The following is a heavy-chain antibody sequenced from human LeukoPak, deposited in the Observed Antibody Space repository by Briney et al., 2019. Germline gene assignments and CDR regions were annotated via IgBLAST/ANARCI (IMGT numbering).Heavy chain of an antibody. J-gene: IGHJ4*02. CDR1: GFTYDRYG. Sequence: GGSLTLSCAASGFTYDRYGMAWVRQTPRMGPEWLSTISGDGRNRHYAESVRGRFTISRDGSKNTLSLQVSSLRAEDTAIYYCVTEVNSHGDFFAYWAQGIQVTVSS. CDR3: VTEVNSHGDFFAY. CDR2: ISGDGRNR. D-gene: IGHD2-8*01. V-gene: IGHV3-23*01.